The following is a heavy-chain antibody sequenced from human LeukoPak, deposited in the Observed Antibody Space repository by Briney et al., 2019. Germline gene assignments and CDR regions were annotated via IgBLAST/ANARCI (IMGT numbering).Heavy chain of an antibody. J-gene: IGHJ4*02. Sequence: GGSLRLSCAASGFTVSSNYMSWVRQAPGKGLAWVSVIYGGGSTYYADSVKGRFTISRDNSKNTLYLQMNSLRAEDTAVYYCARNLIGGPAALIDFWGQGALVTLSS. CDR3: ARNLIGGPAALIDF. V-gene: IGHV3-66*01. D-gene: IGHD2-2*01. CDR1: GFTVSSNY. CDR2: IYGGGST.